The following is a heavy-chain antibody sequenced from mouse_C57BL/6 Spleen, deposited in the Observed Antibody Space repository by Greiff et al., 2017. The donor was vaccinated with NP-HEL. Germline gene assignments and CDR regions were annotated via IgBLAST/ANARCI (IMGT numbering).Heavy chain of an antibody. D-gene: IGHD1-1*01. J-gene: IGHJ1*03. CDR1: GYTFTSYG. CDR2: IYPRSGNT. V-gene: IGHV1-81*01. Sequence: VQLQQSGAELARPGASVKLSCKASGYTFTSYGISWVKQRTGQGLEWIGEIYPRSGNTYYNEKFTGQATLTADNSSSTAYMELRSLTSEDSAVYFCASSHYGSSYVHWYFEVWGTGTTVTVSS. CDR3: ASSHYGSSYVHWYFEV.